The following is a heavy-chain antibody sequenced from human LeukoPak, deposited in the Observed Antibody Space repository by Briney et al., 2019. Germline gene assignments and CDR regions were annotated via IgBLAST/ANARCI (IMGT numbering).Heavy chain of an antibody. CDR2: IYPGDSDT. Sequence: GESLKISCKGSGYSFTSYWIGWVRQMPGKGMEWMGIIYPGDSDTRYSPSFQGQVTISADKSISTAYLQWSSLKASDTAMYYCARQYVSSGWYSPFDYWGQETLVTVSS. CDR1: GYSFTSYW. CDR3: ARQYVSSGWYSPFDY. D-gene: IGHD6-19*01. J-gene: IGHJ4*02. V-gene: IGHV5-51*01.